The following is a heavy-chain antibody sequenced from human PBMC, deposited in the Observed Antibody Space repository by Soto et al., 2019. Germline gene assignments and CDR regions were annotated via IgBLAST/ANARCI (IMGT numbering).Heavy chain of an antibody. CDR2: IYYSGST. CDR3: ARDRYSSSYCYYYGMDV. J-gene: IGHJ6*02. V-gene: IGHV4-30-4*08. Sequence: SATLSLTCAVYGGSFSCYYWSWIRQPPGKGLEWIGYIYYSGSTYYNPSLKSRVTISVDTSKNQFPLRLSSVTAADTAVYYCARDRYSSSYCYYYGMDVWGQGTTVTVSS. D-gene: IGHD6-6*01. CDR1: GGSFSCYY.